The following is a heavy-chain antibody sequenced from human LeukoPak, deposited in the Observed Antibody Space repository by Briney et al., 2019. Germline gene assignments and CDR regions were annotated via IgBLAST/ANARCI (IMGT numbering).Heavy chain of an antibody. J-gene: IGHJ4*02. D-gene: IGHD3-22*01. V-gene: IGHV3-74*01. CDR1: GFTFSSFY. CDR3: ARPYQYYDSSIQPLY. Sequence: GGSLRLSCAASGFTFSSFYMHWVRQAPEKGLVWVSRINTDGTTASYADPVKGRLTISRDNAKNTLYLQMNSLRAEDTAVYYCARPYQYYDSSIQPLYWGQGILVTVSS. CDR2: INTDGTTA.